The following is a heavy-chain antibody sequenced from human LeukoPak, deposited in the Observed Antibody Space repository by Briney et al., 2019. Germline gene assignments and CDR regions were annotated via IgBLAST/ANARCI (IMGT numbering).Heavy chain of an antibody. Sequence: PSETLSLTCTVSGGSISSYYWSWIRQPPGKGLEWIGYIYYSGSTNYNPSPKSRVTISVDTSKNQFSLKLSFLTAADTAVYYCARVSYQEGVDYWGQGTLVTVSS. CDR3: ARVSYQEGVDY. CDR2: IYYSGST. D-gene: IGHD2-2*01. J-gene: IGHJ4*02. CDR1: GGSISSYY. V-gene: IGHV4-59*08.